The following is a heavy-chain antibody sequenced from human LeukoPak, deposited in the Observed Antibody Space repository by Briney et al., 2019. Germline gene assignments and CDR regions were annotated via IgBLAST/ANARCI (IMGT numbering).Heavy chain of an antibody. CDR3: AKTEVNSGWYYFDY. CDR2: ISSSGSTK. CDR1: GFTFSDYY. D-gene: IGHD6-19*01. Sequence: GGSLRLSCAASGFTFSDYYMSWLRQAPGKGLEWVSYISSSGSTKYYADSVKGRFTISRDNDKNLLYLQMNSLRAEDTAVYYCAKTEVNSGWYYFDYWGQGTLVTASS. J-gene: IGHJ4*02. V-gene: IGHV3-11*01.